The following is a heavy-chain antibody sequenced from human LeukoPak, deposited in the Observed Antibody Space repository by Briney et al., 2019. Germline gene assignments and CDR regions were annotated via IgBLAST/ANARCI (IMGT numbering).Heavy chain of an antibody. CDR3: AATVHYCSGGGCYNYYYGMDV. CDR1: GFTFSSSA. V-gene: IGHV1-58*02. J-gene: IGHJ6*02. Sequence: VASVKVSCKASGFTFSSSAMQWVRQARGQRLEWIGWIVVGTGHTNYAQKFQERVTISRDMSTSTAYMELSSLRSEDTAVYYCAATVHYCSGGGCYNYYYGMDVWGQGTTVTVSS. CDR2: IVVGTGHT. D-gene: IGHD2-15*01.